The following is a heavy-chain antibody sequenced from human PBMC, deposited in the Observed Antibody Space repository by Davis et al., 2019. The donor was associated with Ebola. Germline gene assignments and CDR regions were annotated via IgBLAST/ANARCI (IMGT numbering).Heavy chain of an antibody. J-gene: IGHJ5*02. CDR2: INHSGST. D-gene: IGHD3-10*01. V-gene: IGHV4-39*07. Sequence: PSETLSLTCTVSGGSISSSSYYWGWIRQPPGKGLEWIGEINHSGSTNYNPSLKSRVTISVDTSKNQFSLKLSSVTAADTAVYYCGRYYGSGSDWFDPWGQGTLVTVSS. CDR1: GGSISSSSYY. CDR3: GRYYGSGSDWFDP.